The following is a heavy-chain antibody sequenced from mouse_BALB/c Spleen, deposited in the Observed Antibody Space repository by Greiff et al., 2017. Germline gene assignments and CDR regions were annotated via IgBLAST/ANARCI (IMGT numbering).Heavy chain of an antibody. CDR2: ISYDGSN. CDR3: AFYYRYYAMDY. Sequence: EVKLLESGPGLVKPSQSLSLTCSVTGYSITSGYYWNWIRQFPGNKLEWMGYISYDGSNNYNPSLKNRISITRDTSKNQFFLKLNSVTTEDTATYYCAFYYRYYAMDYWGQGTSVTVSS. D-gene: IGHD2-14*01. V-gene: IGHV3-6*02. CDR1: GYSITSGYY. J-gene: IGHJ4*01.